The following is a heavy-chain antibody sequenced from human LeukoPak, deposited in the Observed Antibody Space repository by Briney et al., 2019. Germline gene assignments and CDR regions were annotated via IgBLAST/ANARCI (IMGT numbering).Heavy chain of an antibody. J-gene: IGHJ4*02. CDR3: ARELGTYYYDSSGYYAHFDY. V-gene: IGHV1-69*05. CDR2: ISTIFGTA. D-gene: IGHD3-22*01. Sequence: SVKVSCKASGGTFSSYAISWVRQAPGQGFEWVGRISTIFGTANYTQKLQGRVTITTHESTSTAHMELSSLRFEATTEYYCARELGTYYYDSSGYYAHFDYWGQGTLVTVSS. CDR1: GGTFSSYA.